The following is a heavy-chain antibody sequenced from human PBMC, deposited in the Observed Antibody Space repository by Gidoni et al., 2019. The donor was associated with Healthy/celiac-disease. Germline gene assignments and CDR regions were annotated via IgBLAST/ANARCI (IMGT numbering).Heavy chain of an antibody. CDR3: ARASDIVVVVAALDY. D-gene: IGHD2-15*01. CDR1: GFTFRSYA. Sequence: QVQLVESGGGVVQPGRSLRLSCAASGFTFRSYAMPWVRQAPGKGLEWVAVISYDGSNKYYADSVKGRFTISRDNSKNTLYLQMNSLRAEDTAVYYCARASDIVVVVAALDYWGQGTLVTVSS. V-gene: IGHV3-30-3*01. J-gene: IGHJ4*02. CDR2: ISYDGSNK.